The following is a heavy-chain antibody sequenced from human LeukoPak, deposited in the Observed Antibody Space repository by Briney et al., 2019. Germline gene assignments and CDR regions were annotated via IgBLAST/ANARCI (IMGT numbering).Heavy chain of an antibody. CDR1: GYTFTGYY. V-gene: IGHV1-2*02. CDR2: INPNSGGT. D-gene: IGHD6-13*01. CDR3: ARGSGYSSSWYTLFDY. J-gene: IGHJ4*02. Sequence: ASVKVSCKASGYTFTGYYMHWVRQAPGQGLEWMGWINPNSGGTNYAQKFQGRVTMTRDTSISTAYMELSRLRSDDTAVYYCARGSGYSSSWYTLFDYWGQGTLVTVSS.